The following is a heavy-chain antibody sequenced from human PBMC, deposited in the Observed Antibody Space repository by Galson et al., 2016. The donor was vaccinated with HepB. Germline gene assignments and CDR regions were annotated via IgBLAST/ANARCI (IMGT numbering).Heavy chain of an antibody. CDR3: ARPLDGDNHCFDL. V-gene: IGHV4-39*07. CDR1: GGSISNNYYY. Sequence: SETLSLTCTVSGGSISNNYYYWAWILQPPGKGLEWIGSIYYTGTTFYNPSLQSRVTISVDTSKNHLSLNLTSVTAADTAVYYCARPLDGDNHCFDLWGRGSLVTVSS. J-gene: IGHJ2*01. CDR2: IYYTGTT. D-gene: IGHD5-24*01.